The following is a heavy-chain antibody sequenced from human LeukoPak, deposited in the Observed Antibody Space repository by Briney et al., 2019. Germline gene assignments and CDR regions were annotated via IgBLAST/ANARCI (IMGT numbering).Heavy chain of an antibody. V-gene: IGHV4-4*02. CDR2: IYHTEKS. CDR3: ARNARAVAGTYYFDY. D-gene: IGHD6-19*01. Sequence: PSGTLSLTCIVSGASITSTNWWTWVRQAPGKGLEWIGEIYHTEKSNYNPSLLSRVSISVDKSNNQFSLKLSSVTAADTAVYYCARNARAVAGTYYFDYWGQGTLVTVSS. J-gene: IGHJ4*02. CDR1: GASITSTNW.